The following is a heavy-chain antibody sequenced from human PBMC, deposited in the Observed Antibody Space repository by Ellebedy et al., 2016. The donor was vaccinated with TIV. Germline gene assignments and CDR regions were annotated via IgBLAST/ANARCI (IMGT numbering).Heavy chain of an antibody. D-gene: IGHD6-13*01. V-gene: IGHV3-7*03. CDR2: IHKDGSER. CDR3: VRGGARSSWNWAL. J-gene: IGHJ4*02. CDR1: EFYFGDDW. Sequence: GESLKISCAAFEFYFGDDWMSWVRQAPGKGLEWVATIHKDGSERYYVDSVKGRFTVSRDNAKDMLFLEMSSLKADDTGIYYCVRGGARSSWNWALWGQGTLVTVSA.